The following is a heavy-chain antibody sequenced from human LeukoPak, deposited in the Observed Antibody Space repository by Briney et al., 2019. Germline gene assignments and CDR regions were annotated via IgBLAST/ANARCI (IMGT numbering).Heavy chain of an antibody. J-gene: IGHJ3*02. CDR1: GGSISSSSYY. D-gene: IGHD6-19*01. CDR3: ARSVAGRLSAFDI. V-gene: IGHV4-39*07. Sequence: KASETLSLTCTVSGGSISSSSYYWGWIRQPPGKGLEWIGSIYYSGSTNYNPSLKSRVTISVDTSKNQFSLKLSSVTAADTAVYYCARSVAGRLSAFDIWGQGTMVTVSS. CDR2: IYYSGST.